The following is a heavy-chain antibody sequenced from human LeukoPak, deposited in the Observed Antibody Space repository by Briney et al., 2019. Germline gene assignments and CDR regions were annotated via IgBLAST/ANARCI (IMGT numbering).Heavy chain of an antibody. Sequence: ASVKVSCKASGGTFSSYAISWVRQAPGQGLEWMGRIIPIFGTANYAQKFQGRVTITTDESTGTAYMELSSLRSEDTAVYYCAREGGYNPYYYYYMDVWGKGTTVTVSS. CDR1: GGTFSSYA. CDR3: AREGGYNPYYYYYMDV. D-gene: IGHD5-24*01. V-gene: IGHV1-69*05. CDR2: IIPIFGTA. J-gene: IGHJ6*03.